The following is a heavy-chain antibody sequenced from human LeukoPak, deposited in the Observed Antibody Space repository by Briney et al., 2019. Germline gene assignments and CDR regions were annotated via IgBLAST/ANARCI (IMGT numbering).Heavy chain of an antibody. CDR3: ARANLYYFDY. CDR2: VLYSGST. CDR1: GASIGSYF. V-gene: IGHV4-59*01. J-gene: IGHJ4*02. Sequence: NPSETLSLTFTVSGASIGSYFWSWVRQSPGRGLEWLGSVLYSGSTNYSPSLSGRVVISVDTSKRQFSLKLSSVTTADTAVYYCARANLYYFDYWGQGTPVTVSS.